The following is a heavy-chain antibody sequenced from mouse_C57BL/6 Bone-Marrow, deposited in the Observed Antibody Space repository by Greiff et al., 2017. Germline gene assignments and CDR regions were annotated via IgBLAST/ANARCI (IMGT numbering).Heavy chain of an antibody. J-gene: IGHJ4*01. CDR2: IDPSDSET. Sequence: QVQLQQPGAELVRPGSSVKLSCKASGYTFTSYWMHWVKQRPIQGLEWIGNIDPSDSETPYNQKFKDKATLTVDNSSSTAYMQHSSLTSEDSAVYYCARAYYYGDAMDYWGQGTSVTVSS. CDR3: ARAYYYGDAMDY. D-gene: IGHD1-1*01. CDR1: GYTFTSYW. V-gene: IGHV1-52*01.